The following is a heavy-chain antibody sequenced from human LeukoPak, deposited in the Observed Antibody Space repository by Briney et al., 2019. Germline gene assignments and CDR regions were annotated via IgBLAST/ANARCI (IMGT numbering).Heavy chain of an antibody. D-gene: IGHD6-19*01. Sequence: PSETLSLTCTVSGGSVSRSPYYWAWIRQPPGKGLEWIGNIYYSGSTYYNPSLKSRVTISVDTSKNQFSLKLSSVTAADTAVYYCALGYSSGCDAFDIWGQGTMVTVSS. CDR3: ALGYSSGCDAFDI. CDR2: IYYSGST. V-gene: IGHV4-39*07. CDR1: GGSVSRSPYY. J-gene: IGHJ3*02.